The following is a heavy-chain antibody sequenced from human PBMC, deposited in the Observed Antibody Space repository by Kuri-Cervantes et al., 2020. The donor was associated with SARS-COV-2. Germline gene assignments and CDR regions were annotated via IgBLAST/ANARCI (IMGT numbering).Heavy chain of an antibody. CDR2: IYYSGST. Sequence: GSLRLSCTVSGGSISSYYWSWIRQPPGKGLEWIGYIYYSGSTNYNPSLKSRVTISVDTSKNQFSLKLSSVTAADTAVYYCARDGRRITIFGVVIITFDYWGQGTLVTVSS. J-gene: IGHJ4*02. V-gene: IGHV4-59*01. CDR3: ARDGRRITIFGVVIITFDY. D-gene: IGHD3-3*01. CDR1: GGSISSYY.